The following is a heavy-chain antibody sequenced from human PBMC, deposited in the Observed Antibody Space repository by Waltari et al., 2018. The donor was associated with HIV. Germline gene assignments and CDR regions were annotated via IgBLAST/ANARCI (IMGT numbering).Heavy chain of an antibody. CDR2: YMPSIGST. CDR1: GYSFTAYY. CDR3: ARGESVAVSNIPPGYRFDF. J-gene: IGHJ4*02. Sequence: QVQWVQPGAELKTPGASVEFSCRASGYSFTAYYIHWVRQAPGQGLKWVGRYMPSIGSTNIPLTCQGPITMTRATSSGAVFTERRRLKFHEAALCCGARGESVAVSNIPPGYRFDFWGQGTLITVAS. D-gene: IGHD2-15*01. V-gene: IGHV1-2*06.